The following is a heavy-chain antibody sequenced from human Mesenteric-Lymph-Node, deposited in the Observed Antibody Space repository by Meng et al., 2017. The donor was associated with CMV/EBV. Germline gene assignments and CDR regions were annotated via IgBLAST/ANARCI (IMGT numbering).Heavy chain of an antibody. CDR2: KYYSGST. Sequence: SETLSLTCTVSGGSISSYYWSWIRQPPGKGLEWIGYKYYSGSTNYNPSLKSRVTILVDTAKSQFSLKLSSVTAADTAVYYCARSRFDCSGGSCYSSSWFDPWGQGTLVTVSS. J-gene: IGHJ5*02. CDR3: ARSRFDCSGGSCYSSSWFDP. CDR1: GGSISSYY. D-gene: IGHD2-15*01. V-gene: IGHV4-59*01.